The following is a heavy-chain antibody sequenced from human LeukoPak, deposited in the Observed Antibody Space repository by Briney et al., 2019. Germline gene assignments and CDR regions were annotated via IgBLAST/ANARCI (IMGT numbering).Heavy chain of an antibody. CDR3: ARSGARSGDPFDY. CDR2: ISAYNGNT. V-gene: IGHV1-18*01. CDR1: GFTFTSYG. Sequence: ASVKLSCKASGFTFTSYGISWVRQAPGQGLEWMGWISAYNGNTNYAQKIQGRVTMTTDTSTSTAYMELRRVRSDDTAVYYSARSGARSGDPFDYWGQGTLVTVSS. D-gene: IGHD4/OR15-4a*01. J-gene: IGHJ4*02.